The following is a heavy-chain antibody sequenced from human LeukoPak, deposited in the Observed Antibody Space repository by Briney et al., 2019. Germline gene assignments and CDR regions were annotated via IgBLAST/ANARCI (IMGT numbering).Heavy chain of an antibody. CDR2: IRYDGSNK. V-gene: IGHV3-30*02. CDR3: AKDKAIFGVVTLYYFDY. J-gene: IGHJ4*02. Sequence: GGSLRLSCAASGFTFSSYGMHWVRQAPGKGLEWVAFIRYDGSNKYYADSVKGRFTISRDNSKNTLYLQMNSLRAEDTAVYYCAKDKAIFGVVTLYYFDYWGQGTLVTVSS. D-gene: IGHD3-3*01. CDR1: GFTFSSYG.